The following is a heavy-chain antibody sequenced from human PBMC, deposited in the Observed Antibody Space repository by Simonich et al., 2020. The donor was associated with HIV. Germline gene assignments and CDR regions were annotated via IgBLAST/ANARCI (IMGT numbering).Heavy chain of an antibody. D-gene: IGHD3-22*01. CDR1: GYNVPNYL. V-gene: IGHV5-51*03. Sequence: EVQLVQSGAAVKKPGESLKISCKGSGYNVPNYLIGWVRQMPGKGLEWMRGTFPGTSDTTYSPSFQGQVTISADKSISTAYLQWSSLKASDTAMYYCARTYYYDSSGYYPYFDYWGQGTLVTVSS. CDR3: ARTYYYDSSGYYPYFDY. CDR2: TFPGTSDT. J-gene: IGHJ4*02.